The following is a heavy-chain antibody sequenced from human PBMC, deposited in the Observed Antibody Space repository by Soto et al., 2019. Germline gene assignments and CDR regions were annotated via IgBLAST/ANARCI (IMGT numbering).Heavy chain of an antibody. V-gene: IGHV3-23*01. D-gene: IGHD3-3*01. CDR1: VFTFNSYV. J-gene: IGHJ4*02. CDR2: INGSGEST. CDR3: AKGAYYDLWSCSSAFDY. Sequence: GESLRLSCEASVFTFNSYVMSWVRQAPGKGPEWVSAINGSGESTYYADSVKGRFTISRDNSKNTLYLHINNVRAEDTAIYYCAKGAYYDLWSCSSAFDYWGQGS.